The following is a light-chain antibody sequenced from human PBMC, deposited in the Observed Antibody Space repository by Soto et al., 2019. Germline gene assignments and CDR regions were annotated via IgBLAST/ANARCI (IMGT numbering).Light chain of an antibody. J-gene: IGLJ2*01. Sequence: QPVLTQSPSASASLGASVKLTCTLSSGHSSYAIAWHQQQPEKGPRYLMYLNSDGSHIKGDGIPDRFSGSSSGAEHYLTISSLQSEDEADYYCQTWDTGIRVFGGGTKLTVL. CDR1: SGHSSYA. CDR3: QTWDTGIRV. V-gene: IGLV4-69*01. CDR2: LNSDGSH.